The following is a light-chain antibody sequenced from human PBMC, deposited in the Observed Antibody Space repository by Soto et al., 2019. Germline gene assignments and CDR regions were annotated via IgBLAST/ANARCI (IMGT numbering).Light chain of an antibody. CDR3: QTWGTGIHVV. J-gene: IGLJ2*01. Sequence: QLVLTQSPSASASLGASVKLTCTLSSGHSSYAIAWHQQQPEKGPRYLMKLNSDGSHSKGDGIPDRFSGSSSGAERYLTISSFQSEDEADYYCQTWGTGIHVVFGGGTKLTVL. CDR2: LNSDGSH. V-gene: IGLV4-69*01. CDR1: SGHSSYA.